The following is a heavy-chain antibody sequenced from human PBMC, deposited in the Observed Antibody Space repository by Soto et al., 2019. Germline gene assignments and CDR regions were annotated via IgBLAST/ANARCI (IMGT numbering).Heavy chain of an antibody. Sequence: ASVKVSCKASGYTLTTYGIHWVRQAPGQGLEWMGWINGNGYTKYSQKFQGRVTIIRDTSATTVYMQLSRLRSEDTAVYYCVRGPPEVTLVTPYNWFDPWGRGTLVTVSS. V-gene: IGHV1-3*01. CDR3: VRGPPEVTLVTPYNWFDP. CDR2: INGNGYT. J-gene: IGHJ5*02. CDR1: GYTLTTYG. D-gene: IGHD4-17*01.